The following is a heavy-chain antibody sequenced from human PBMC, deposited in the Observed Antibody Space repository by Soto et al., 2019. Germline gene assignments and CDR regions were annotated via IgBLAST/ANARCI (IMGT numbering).Heavy chain of an antibody. Sequence: QVQLQESGPGLVKPSQTLSLTCTVSGGSISSGGYYWSWIRQHPGKGLEWIGYIYYSGGTYYNPSLKSRVTISVDTSKNQFSLKLSSVTAADTAVYYCARGMGSGSYYNYFDYWGQGTLVTVSS. J-gene: IGHJ4*02. V-gene: IGHV4-31*03. CDR2: IYYSGGT. CDR1: GGSISSGGYY. D-gene: IGHD3-10*01. CDR3: ARGMGSGSYYNYFDY.